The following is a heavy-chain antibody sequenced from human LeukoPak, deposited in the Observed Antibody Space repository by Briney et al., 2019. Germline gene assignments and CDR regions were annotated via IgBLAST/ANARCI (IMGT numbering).Heavy chain of an antibody. CDR2: ISSSGTTI. J-gene: IGHJ4*02. D-gene: IGHD3-16*02. CDR3: ARERYDYVWGSYRYFFDY. CDR1: GFTFNDYY. Sequence: GGSLRLSCAASGFTFNDYYMSWIRQAPGKGLEWVSYISSSGTTIYYADSVKGRFTISRDNAKNSLYLQMTSLRAEDTALYYCARERYDYVWGSYRYFFDYWCQGTLVTVSS. V-gene: IGHV3-11*01.